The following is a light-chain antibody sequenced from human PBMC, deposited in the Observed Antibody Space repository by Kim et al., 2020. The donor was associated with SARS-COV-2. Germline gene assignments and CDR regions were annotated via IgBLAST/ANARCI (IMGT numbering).Light chain of an antibody. Sequence: QSALTQPRSVSGSPGHSVTISCSGTTSNIGGFDFVSWYQHHPGQAPKLIIFDVTRRPSGVPSRFSGSKSGNTASLTISGLLAEDEADYYCCSYAGSFSYVFGTGTKVTVL. V-gene: IGLV2-11*01. CDR2: DVT. J-gene: IGLJ1*01. CDR1: TSNIGGFDF. CDR3: CSYAGSFSYV.